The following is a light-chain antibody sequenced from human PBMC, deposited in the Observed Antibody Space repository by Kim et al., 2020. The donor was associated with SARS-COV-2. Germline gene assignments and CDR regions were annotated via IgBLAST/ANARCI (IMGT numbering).Light chain of an antibody. CDR2: ASS. CDR3: QQGYSTLPLS. Sequence: SVGDTVPITYRTRQRINNYENWYQHKPGRAPKVLFFASSTLQGGVPSRFRGSGSGTEFTLTISSLQREDFATYYCQQGYSTLPLSFGGGTKVEIK. J-gene: IGKJ4*01. V-gene: IGKV1-39*01. CDR1: QRINNY.